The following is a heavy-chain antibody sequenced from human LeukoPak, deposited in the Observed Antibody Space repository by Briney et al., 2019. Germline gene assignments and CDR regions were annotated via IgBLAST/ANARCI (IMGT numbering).Heavy chain of an antibody. D-gene: IGHD3-10*01. CDR2: IYYSGST. Sequence: SETLSLTCTVSGGSISSYYWSWIRQPPGKGLEWIGYIYYSGSTNYNPSLKSRVTISVDTSKNQFSLKLSSVTAADTAVYYCARGASGSYYSSRFDYWGQGTLVTVSS. CDR3: ARGASGSYYSSRFDY. V-gene: IGHV4-59*01. CDR1: GGSISSYY. J-gene: IGHJ4*02.